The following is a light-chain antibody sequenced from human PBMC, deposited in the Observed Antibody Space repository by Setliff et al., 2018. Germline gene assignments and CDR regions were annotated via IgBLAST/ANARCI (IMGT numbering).Light chain of an antibody. J-gene: IGLJ1*01. CDR3: GSYTSNNTLLYI. Sequence: QSVLAQPASVSGSPGQSITISCTGTSGDVGGYDYVSWYQQHPGNAPKLMIYDVSNRPSGVSNRFSGSKSGNTASLTIAGLQAEDEADYYCGSYTSNNTLLYIFGTGTKV. CDR2: DVS. V-gene: IGLV2-14*01. CDR1: SGDVGGYDY.